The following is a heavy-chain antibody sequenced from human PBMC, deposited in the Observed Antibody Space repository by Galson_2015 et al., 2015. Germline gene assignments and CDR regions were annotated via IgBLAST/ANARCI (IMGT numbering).Heavy chain of an antibody. CDR3: ARLVVESAATYFDY. CDR2: ISYTESP. V-gene: IGHV4-39*01. J-gene: IGHJ4*02. D-gene: IGHD2-15*01. Sequence: SNYYWSWIRQPPGKGLECIGNISYTESPYYNPSLKSRVTISVDSSKNQFSLRLTSVTAADTAVYYCARLVVESAATYFDYWGQGVLVTVSS. CDR1: SNYY.